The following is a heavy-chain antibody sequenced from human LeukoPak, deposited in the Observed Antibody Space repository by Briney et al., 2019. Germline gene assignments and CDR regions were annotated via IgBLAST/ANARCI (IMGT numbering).Heavy chain of an antibody. CDR2: IEPSDSYT. Sequence: GESLRISCKGSGYTFTNHWISWVRQMPGKGLEWMGKIEPSDSYTNYSPSFQGHVTLSADKSISTAYLQWSSLKASDTAMYYCARAPDSDSGYDYFDYWGQGTLVTVSS. J-gene: IGHJ4*02. V-gene: IGHV5-10-1*01. CDR1: GYTFTNHW. D-gene: IGHD5-12*01. CDR3: ARAPDSDSGYDYFDY.